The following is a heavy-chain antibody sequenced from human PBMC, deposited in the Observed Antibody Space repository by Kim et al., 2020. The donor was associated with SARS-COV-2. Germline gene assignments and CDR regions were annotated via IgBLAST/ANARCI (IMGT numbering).Heavy chain of an antibody. V-gene: IGHV4-39*07. J-gene: IGHJ3*02. CDR3: ARDRSIRYFDWLLTGHAFDI. Sequence: SETLSLTCTVSGGSISSSSYYWGWIRQPPGKGLEWIGSIYYSGSTYYNPSLKSRVTISVATSKNQFSLKLSSVTAADTAVYYCARDRSIRYFDWLLTGHAFDIWGQGTMVTVSS. CDR1: GGSISSSSYY. CDR2: IYYSGST. D-gene: IGHD3-9*01.